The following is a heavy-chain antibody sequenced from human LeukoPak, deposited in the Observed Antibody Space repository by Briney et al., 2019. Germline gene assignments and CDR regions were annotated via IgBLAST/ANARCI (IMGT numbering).Heavy chain of an antibody. CDR1: GYTFTGAY. V-gene: IGHV1-2*02. CDR3: ARVLFNSGYDY. CDR2: INPNSGGT. D-gene: IGHD2-21*01. J-gene: IGHJ4*02. Sequence: EASVKVSCKASGYTFTGAYMHWVRQAPGQGLEWMGWINPNSGGTQFAQKFQGRVTITRDTSISTAYMELDRLRSDDTAVYYCARVLFNSGYDYWGQGTLVTVSS.